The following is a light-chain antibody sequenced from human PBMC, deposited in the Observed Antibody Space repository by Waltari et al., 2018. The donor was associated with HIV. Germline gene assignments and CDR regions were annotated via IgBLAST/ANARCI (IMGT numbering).Light chain of an antibody. CDR2: DDT. CDR1: NFGKYS. J-gene: IGLJ2*01. CDR3: QVWDRSYKEAV. Sequence: YVLTQAPSVSVATGQNATKPCSNFGKYSEEWYRQKPRRAPDLVVCDDTDRFSGTPARISGANSGNRATLTISSVEAGDEAVYYCQVWDRSYKEAVFGGGT. V-gene: IGLV3-21*02.